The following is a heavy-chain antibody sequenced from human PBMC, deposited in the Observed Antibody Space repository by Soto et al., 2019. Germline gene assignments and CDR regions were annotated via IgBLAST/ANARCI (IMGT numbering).Heavy chain of an antibody. V-gene: IGHV3-33*01. CDR2: IWFDGSNK. CDR3: VRDHTYGSGTSYGHNWFHP. Sequence: QVQLVESGGGVVQPGGSLRLSCAASGFTFTNYGMQWVRQAPGKGLEWVAVIWFDGSNKYYADSVKGRFTISRDNSKNTLYLQMNSLRAEDTAIYYCVRDHTYGSGTSYGHNWFHPLGQGTLVTVSS. J-gene: IGHJ5*02. D-gene: IGHD3-10*01. CDR1: GFTFTNYG.